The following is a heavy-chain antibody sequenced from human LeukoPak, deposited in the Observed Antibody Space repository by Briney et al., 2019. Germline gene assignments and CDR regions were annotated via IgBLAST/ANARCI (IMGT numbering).Heavy chain of an antibody. Sequence: GASVKVSCKASGGTFSSYAISWVRQAPGQGLEWMGGIIPNSGGTNYAQKFQGRVTMTRDTSISTAYMELSRLRSDDTAVYYCARIVYDSSGYYIYFDYWGQGTLVTVSS. CDR2: IIPNSGGT. CDR1: GGTFSSYA. J-gene: IGHJ4*02. V-gene: IGHV1-2*02. CDR3: ARIVYDSSGYYIYFDY. D-gene: IGHD3-22*01.